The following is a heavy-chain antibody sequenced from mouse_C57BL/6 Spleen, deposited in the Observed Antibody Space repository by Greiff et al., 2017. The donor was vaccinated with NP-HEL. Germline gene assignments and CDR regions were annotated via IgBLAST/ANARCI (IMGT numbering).Heavy chain of an antibody. V-gene: IGHV1-76*01. D-gene: IGHD1-1*01. CDR3: AREGVTTVVPFDY. CDR1: GYTFTDYY. Sequence: VQLQQSGAELVRPGASVKLSCKASGYTFTDYYINWVKQRPGQGLEWIARIYPGSGNTYYNEKFKGKATLTAEKSSSTAYMQLSSLTSEDSAVYFCAREGVTTVVPFDYWGQGTTLTVSS. CDR2: IYPGSGNT. J-gene: IGHJ2*01.